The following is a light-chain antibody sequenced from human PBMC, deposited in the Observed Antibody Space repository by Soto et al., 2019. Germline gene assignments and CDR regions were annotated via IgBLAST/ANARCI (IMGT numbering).Light chain of an antibody. Sequence: QSALTQPASVSGSPGQSITISCTGTSSDIGGYNYVSWYQHHPGKAPKLMIYAVSNRPSGVSDRFSGSKSGNTASLTISGLQAEDVGDYYCSSYRSGSTVVFGGGTKLTVL. J-gene: IGLJ3*02. CDR2: AVS. CDR1: SSDIGGYNY. CDR3: SSYRSGSTVV. V-gene: IGLV2-14*03.